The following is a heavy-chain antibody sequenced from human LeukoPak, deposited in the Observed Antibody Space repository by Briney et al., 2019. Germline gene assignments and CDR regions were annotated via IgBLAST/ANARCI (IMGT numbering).Heavy chain of an antibody. CDR1: GFTFGSYA. J-gene: IGHJ4*02. V-gene: IGHV3-23*01. CDR3: AKRGHSSSSGAPDFDY. Sequence: GGSLRLSCSASGFTFGSYAMSWVRQAPGKGLEWVSTISSSAGNTYYADSVKGRFTISRDNSKNTLYVQMNSLRAEDTAVYYCAKRGHSSSSGAPDFDYWGQGTLVTVSS. CDR2: ISSSAGNT. D-gene: IGHD6-6*01.